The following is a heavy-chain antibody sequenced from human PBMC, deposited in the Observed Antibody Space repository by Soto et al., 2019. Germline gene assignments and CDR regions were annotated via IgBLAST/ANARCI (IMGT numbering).Heavy chain of an antibody. CDR2: IIPIFGTA. V-gene: IGHV1-69*13. CDR1: GGTFSSYA. CDR3: ARLSRDGYIFDAFDI. D-gene: IGHD5-12*01. Sequence: WASVKVSCKASGGTFSSYAISWVRQAPGQGLEWMGGIIPIFGTANYAQKFQGRVTITADESTSTAYMELSSLRSEDTAVYYCARLSRDGYIFDAFDIWGQGTMVTVSS. J-gene: IGHJ3*02.